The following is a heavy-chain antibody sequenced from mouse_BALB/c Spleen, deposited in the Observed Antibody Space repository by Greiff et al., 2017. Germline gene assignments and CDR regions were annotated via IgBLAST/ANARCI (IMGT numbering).Heavy chain of an antibody. J-gene: IGHJ2*01. CDR1: GYTFTSYV. D-gene: IGHD2-4*01. CDR3: ARERYDYDDYFDY. Sequence: EVQLQQSGPELVKPGASVKMSCKASGYTFTSYVMHWVKQKPGQGLEWIGYINPYNDGTKYNEKFKGKATLTSDKSSSTAYMELSSLTSEDSAVYYCARERYDYDDYFDYWGQGTTLTVSS. CDR2: INPYNDGT. V-gene: IGHV1-14*01.